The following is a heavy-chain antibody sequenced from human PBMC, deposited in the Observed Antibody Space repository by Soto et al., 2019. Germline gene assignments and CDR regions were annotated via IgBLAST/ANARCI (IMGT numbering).Heavy chain of an antibody. CDR1: GYTFTSYG. J-gene: IGHJ4*02. Sequence: QVQLVQSGAEVKKPGASVKVSCKASGYTFTSYGISWVRQAPGQGLEWMGWISAYNGNTNYAQKLQGRVTMTTDTSTSTSYMELRSLRSDDTAVYYCARDFTSADGWELQIFDYWGQGTLVTVSS. CDR3: ARDFTSADGWELQIFDY. D-gene: IGHD2-15*01. V-gene: IGHV1-18*01. CDR2: ISAYNGNT.